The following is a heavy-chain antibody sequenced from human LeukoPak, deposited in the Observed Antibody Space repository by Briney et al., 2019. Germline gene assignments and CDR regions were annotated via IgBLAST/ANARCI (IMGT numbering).Heavy chain of an antibody. J-gene: IGHJ4*02. V-gene: IGHV3-53*01. CDR2: MYSGGST. CDR1: GFTVNNNY. CDR3: ARDHVSSGWYVGFDY. Sequence: PGGSLRLSCAASGFTVNNNYVSWVRQAPGKGLEWLSVMYSGGSTYYADSVKGRFTISRDNSKNALFLQMNSLRVEDTAVYYCARDHVSSGWYVGFDYWGRGTLVTVSS. D-gene: IGHD6-19*01.